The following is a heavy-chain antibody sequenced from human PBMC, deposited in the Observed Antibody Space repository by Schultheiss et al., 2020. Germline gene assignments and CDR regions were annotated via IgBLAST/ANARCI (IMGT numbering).Heavy chain of an antibody. D-gene: IGHD6-13*01. Sequence: GGSLRLSCAASGFTFSSYGMHWVRQAPGKGLEWVANIKQDGSDKYYVDSVKGRFTISRDNAKNSVYLQMNSLRAEDTAVYYCARDESSYGSWCFDYWGQGTLVTVSS. J-gene: IGHJ4*02. CDR1: GFTFSSYG. CDR2: IKQDGSDK. CDR3: ARDESSYGSWCFDY. V-gene: IGHV3-7*01.